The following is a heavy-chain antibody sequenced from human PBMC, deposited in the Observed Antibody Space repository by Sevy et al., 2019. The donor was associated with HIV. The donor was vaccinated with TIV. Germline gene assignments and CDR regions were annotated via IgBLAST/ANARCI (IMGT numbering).Heavy chain of an antibody. CDR1: GFTFSSYS. Sequence: GGSLRLSCAASGFTFSSYSMHWVRQAPGKGLEWVSSISSSRSYIYYADSVKGRFTISRDNAKNSLYLQMNSLRAEDTAVYYCARDRAPRFGSGVRDAFDIWGQGTMVTVSS. J-gene: IGHJ3*02. D-gene: IGHD3-10*01. CDR3: ARDRAPRFGSGVRDAFDI. V-gene: IGHV3-21*01. CDR2: ISSSRSYI.